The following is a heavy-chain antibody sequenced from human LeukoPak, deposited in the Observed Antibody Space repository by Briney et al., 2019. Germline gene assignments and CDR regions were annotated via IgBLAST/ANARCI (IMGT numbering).Heavy chain of an antibody. V-gene: IGHV1-69*06. J-gene: IGHJ6*03. CDR2: IIPIFGTA. CDR3: ARRAHDYYYYMDV. Sequence: ASVKVSCKTSGYTFTSYYIHWVRQAPGQGLEWMGGIIPIFGTANYAQKFQGRVTITADKSTSTAYMELSSLRSEDTAVYYCARRAHDYYYYMDVWGKGTTVTVSS. CDR1: GYTFTSYY.